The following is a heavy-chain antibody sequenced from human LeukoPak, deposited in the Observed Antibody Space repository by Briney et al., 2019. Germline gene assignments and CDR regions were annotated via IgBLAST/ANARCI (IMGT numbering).Heavy chain of an antibody. CDR2: TKQDGSDK. Sequence: GGSLRLSCAASGFTFSTYWVSWVRQAPGKGLEWVANTKQDGSDKFYVDSVKGRFTISRDNAKNSLYLQMNSLRAEDTAVYYCARDLDYWGQGTLVTVPS. V-gene: IGHV3-7*03. CDR1: GFTFSTYW. CDR3: ARDLDY. J-gene: IGHJ4*02.